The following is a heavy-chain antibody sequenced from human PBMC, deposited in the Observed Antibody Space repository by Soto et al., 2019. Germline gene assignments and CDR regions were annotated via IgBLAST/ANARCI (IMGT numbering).Heavy chain of an antibody. D-gene: IGHD3-9*01. V-gene: IGHV4-39*01. CDR1: GGSISSSSYY. Sequence: ASETLSLTCTVSGGSISSSSYYWGWIRQPPGKGLEWIGSIYYSGSTYYNPSLKSRVTISVDTSKNQFSLKLSSVTAADTAVYYCARHNSFDWRMDVWGQGTTVTVSS. CDR2: IYYSGST. J-gene: IGHJ6*02. CDR3: ARHNSFDWRMDV.